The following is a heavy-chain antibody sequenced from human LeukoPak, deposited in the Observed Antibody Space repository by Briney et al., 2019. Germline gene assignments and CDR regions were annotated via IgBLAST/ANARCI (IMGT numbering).Heavy chain of an antibody. D-gene: IGHD1-26*01. Sequence: GRSLRLSCAASGFTFSSYGMHWVRQAPGKGLEWVAVISYDGSNKYYADSVKGRFTISRDNSKNTLYLQMNSLRAEDTAVYYCAKDLNIYYPKYYFDYWGQGTLVTVSS. CDR2: ISYDGSNK. V-gene: IGHV3-30*18. CDR1: GFTFSSYG. J-gene: IGHJ4*02. CDR3: AKDLNIYYPKYYFDY.